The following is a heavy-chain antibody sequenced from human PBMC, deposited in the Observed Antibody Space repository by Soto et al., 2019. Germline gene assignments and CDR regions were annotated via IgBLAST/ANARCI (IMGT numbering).Heavy chain of an antibody. J-gene: IGHJ4*02. CDR3: IHKLSSSWTIDY. CDR2: IYWDNGK. CDR1: GLSLNTASEG. Sequence: QITLKESGPTLVKPTETLTLTCSFSGLSLNTASEGVGWIRQPPGKALEWLTLIYWDNGKRYNPSLKSRITNTKETSKKQVILTMTDMDPVDTATYYWIHKLSSSWTIDYWGQGTLVTVSS. D-gene: IGHD6-19*01. V-gene: IGHV2-5*02.